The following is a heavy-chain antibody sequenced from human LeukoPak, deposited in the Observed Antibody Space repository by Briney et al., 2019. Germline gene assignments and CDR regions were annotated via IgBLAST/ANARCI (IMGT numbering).Heavy chain of an antibody. CDR1: GFTFSSYG. D-gene: IGHD2-2*01. CDR2: ISYDGSNK. J-gene: IGHJ3*02. CDR3: AKLGYCSSTSCYGDAFDI. Sequence: GGSLRLSCAASGFTFSSYGMHWVRQAPGKGLEWVAVISYDGSNKYYADSVKGRFTISRDNSKNTLYLQMNSLRAEDTAVYYCAKLGYCSSTSCYGDAFDIWGQGTMVTVSS. V-gene: IGHV3-30*18.